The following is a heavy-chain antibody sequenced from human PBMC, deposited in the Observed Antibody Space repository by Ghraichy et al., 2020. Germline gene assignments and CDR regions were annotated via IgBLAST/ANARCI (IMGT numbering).Heavy chain of an antibody. J-gene: IGHJ5*02. Sequence: GRSLRLSCAASGFTFSSYSMNWVRQAPGKGLEWVSYISSSSSTIYYADSVKGRFTISRDNAKNSLYLQMNSLRAEDTAVYYCARDRGMTTVTTGWFDPWGQGTLVTVSS. V-gene: IGHV3-48*04. CDR3: ARDRGMTTVTTGWFDP. D-gene: IGHD4-17*01. CDR2: ISSSSSTI. CDR1: GFTFSSYS.